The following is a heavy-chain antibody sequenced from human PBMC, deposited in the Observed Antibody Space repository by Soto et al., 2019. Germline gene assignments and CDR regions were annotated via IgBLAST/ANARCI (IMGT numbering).Heavy chain of an antibody. CDR1: GGTFSSYA. CDR3: ARKGYCSGGSCLSFDP. V-gene: IGHV1-69*13. J-gene: IGHJ5*02. CDR2: IIPIFGTA. D-gene: IGHD2-15*01. Sequence: ASVKVSCKASGGTFSSYAISWVRQAPGQGLEWMGGIIPIFGTANYAQKFQGRVTSTADESTSTAYMELSSLRSEDTAVYYCARKGYCSGGSCLSFDPWGQGTLVTVSS.